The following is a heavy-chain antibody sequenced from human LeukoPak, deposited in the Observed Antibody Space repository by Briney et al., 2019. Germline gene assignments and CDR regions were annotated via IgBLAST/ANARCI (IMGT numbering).Heavy chain of an antibody. V-gene: IGHV3-9*01. CDR1: GFTFDDYA. J-gene: IGHJ4*02. D-gene: IGHD6-19*01. Sequence: GRSLRLSCAASGFTFDDYAMHWVRQAPGKGLEWVSGISWNSGSIGYADSVKGRFTISRDNSKSTLYLQLNSLRTEDTALYYCTTNPGYSSGGGYWGQGTLVTVSS. CDR3: TTNPGYSSGGGY. CDR2: ISWNSGSI.